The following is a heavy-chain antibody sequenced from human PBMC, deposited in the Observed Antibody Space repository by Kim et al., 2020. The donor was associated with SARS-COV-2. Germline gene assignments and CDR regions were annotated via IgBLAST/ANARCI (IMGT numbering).Heavy chain of an antibody. V-gene: IGHV1-18*04. CDR1: GYTFTSYG. Sequence: ASVKVSCKASGYTFTSYGISWVRQAPGQGLEWMGWISAYNGNKNYAQKLQGRVTMTTDTSTSTAYMELRSLRSDDTAVYYCARDTTMIDGNWFDPWGQGTLVTVSS. CDR2: ISAYNGNK. D-gene: IGHD3-22*01. CDR3: ARDTTMIDGNWFDP. J-gene: IGHJ5*02.